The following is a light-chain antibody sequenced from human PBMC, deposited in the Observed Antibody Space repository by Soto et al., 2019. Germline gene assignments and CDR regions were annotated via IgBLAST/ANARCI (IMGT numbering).Light chain of an antibody. J-gene: IGLJ1*01. CDR2: EVS. CDR1: SSDVGAYNY. Sequence: QSALTQPPSASGSPGQSVTISCTGTSSDVGAYNYVSWYQQHPGKAPKVMIYEVSKRPSGVPDRFSGSKSGNTASLTVSGLQAEDEAEYYCSSYAGTNRVFGTGTKFTVL. CDR3: SSYAGTNRV. V-gene: IGLV2-8*01.